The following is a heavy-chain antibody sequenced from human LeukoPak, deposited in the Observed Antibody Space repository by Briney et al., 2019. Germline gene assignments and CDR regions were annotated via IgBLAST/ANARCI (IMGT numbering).Heavy chain of an antibody. J-gene: IGHJ5*02. Sequence: SETLSLTCTASGGSISSSNYYWGWIRQPPGKGLEWIGSIYYSGNTYYNPSLKSRVTISVDTSKNHFSLNLNSVTAADTAMYYCARHAHYDFVTGLFDPWGQGTLVTVSS. D-gene: IGHD3-9*01. V-gene: IGHV4-39*01. CDR1: GGSISSSNYY. CDR3: ARHAHYDFVTGLFDP. CDR2: IYYSGNT.